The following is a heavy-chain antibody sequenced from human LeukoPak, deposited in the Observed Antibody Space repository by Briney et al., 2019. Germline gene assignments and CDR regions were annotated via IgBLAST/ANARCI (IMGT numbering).Heavy chain of an antibody. CDR1: GYTFTSNA. J-gene: IGHJ5*02. D-gene: IGHD2-15*01. CDR3: SRGIGYCSDFSCHLDP. Sequence: ASVKVSCKASGYTFTSNALNWVRQSPGQGLEWMGWINTDSGNPTYAQGFTGRFVFSLDTSVSTAYLQINSLEAEDTAMYYCSRGIGYCSDFSCHLDPWGQGTLVTVSS. CDR2: INTDSGNP. V-gene: IGHV7-4-1*02.